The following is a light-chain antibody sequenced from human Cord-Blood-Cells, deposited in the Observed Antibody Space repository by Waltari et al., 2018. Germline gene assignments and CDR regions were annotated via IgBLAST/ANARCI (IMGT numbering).Light chain of an antibody. V-gene: IGKV1-12*01. CDR3: QQANSFPLT. CDR1: QGISSW. J-gene: IGKJ4*01. CDR2: AAS. Sequence: DIKMPQLPSPVSQSEEARVPTTCRASQGISSWLAWYQQKPGKAPKLLIYAASSLQSGVPSRFSGSGSGTDFTLTISSLQPEDFATYYCQQANSFPLTFGGGTKVEIK.